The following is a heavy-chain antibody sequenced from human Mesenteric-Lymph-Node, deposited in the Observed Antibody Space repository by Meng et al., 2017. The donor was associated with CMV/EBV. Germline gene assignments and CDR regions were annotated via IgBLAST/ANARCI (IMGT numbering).Heavy chain of an antibody. V-gene: IGHV3-15*01. CDR3: TTEGSGSYVD. CDR1: GFTFSNGW. J-gene: IGHJ4*02. Sequence: CAASGFTFSNGWMNWVRQAPGKGLEWVGRIKSKANGGTTDYAAPVKGRLTISRDDSKNTLYLQMNSLKTEDTAVYYCTTEGSGSYVDWGQGTLVTVSS. CDR2: IKSKANGGTT. D-gene: IGHD1-26*01.